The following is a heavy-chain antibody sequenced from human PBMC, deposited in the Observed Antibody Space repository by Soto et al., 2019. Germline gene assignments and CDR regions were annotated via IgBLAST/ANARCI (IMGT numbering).Heavy chain of an antibody. CDR3: ARAGSSYDILTGYYLYGMDV. Sequence: QVQLVQSGAEVKKPGSSVKVSCKASGGTFSSYAISWVRQAPGQGLEWMGGIIPIFGTANYAQKFQGRVTITADESTGTAYMELSSLRSEDTAVYYCARAGSSYDILTGYYLYGMDVWGQGTTVTVSS. D-gene: IGHD3-9*01. J-gene: IGHJ6*02. V-gene: IGHV1-69*01. CDR2: IIPIFGTA. CDR1: GGTFSSYA.